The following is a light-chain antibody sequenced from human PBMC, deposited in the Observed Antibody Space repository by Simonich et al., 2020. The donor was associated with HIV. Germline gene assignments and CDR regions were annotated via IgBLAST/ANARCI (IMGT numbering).Light chain of an antibody. CDR3: QQYNNWPPWT. Sequence: EIVMTQSPATLSVSPGERATLSCRASQSVSSNLAWYQQKPGHAPRRLIYGASTRATGIPARFSGSGSGTEFTLTISSLQSEDFAVYYCQQYNNWPPWTFGQGTKVEIK. V-gene: IGKV3-15*01. CDR2: GAS. CDR1: QSVSSN. J-gene: IGKJ1*01.